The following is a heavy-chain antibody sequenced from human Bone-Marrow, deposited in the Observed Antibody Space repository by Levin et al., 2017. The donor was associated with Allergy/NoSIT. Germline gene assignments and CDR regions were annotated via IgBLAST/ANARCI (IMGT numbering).Heavy chain of an antibody. CDR2: IHYSGST. D-gene: IGHD4-17*01. CDR3: GRAPYGDPRVFDY. Sequence: SETLSLTCTVSGVSITRSDYKWGWIRQPPGKALEWIGSIHYSGSTYYNPSLNSRGSMSVDTSRSQFSLELRSLTAADTAAYYGGRAPYGDPRVFDYWGQGTLVTVSS. J-gene: IGHJ4*02. CDR1: GVSITRSDYK. V-gene: IGHV4-39*01.